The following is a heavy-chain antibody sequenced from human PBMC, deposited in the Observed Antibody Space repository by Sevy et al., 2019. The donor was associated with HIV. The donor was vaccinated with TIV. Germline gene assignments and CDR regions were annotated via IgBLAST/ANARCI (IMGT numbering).Heavy chain of an antibody. CDR3: ARLVGNSWFDS. D-gene: IGHD2-21*01. Sequence: SQTLSLTCDISGDSVSSISATWNWIRLSPSGGLEWLGRTFYRFKWQADYEVSVKSRLNINPDTSKNQFSLQLNSVTPEDTAVYYCARLVGNSWFDSWGQGSLVTVSS. CDR1: GDSVSSISAT. V-gene: IGHV6-1*01. CDR2: TFYRFKWQA. J-gene: IGHJ5*01.